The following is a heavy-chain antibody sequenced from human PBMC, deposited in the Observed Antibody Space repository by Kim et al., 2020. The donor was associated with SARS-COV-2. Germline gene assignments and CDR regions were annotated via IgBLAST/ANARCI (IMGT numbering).Heavy chain of an antibody. CDR2: IYYSGST. CDR3: AASGFLEWLGYHYYYMDV. V-gene: IGHV4-59*01. D-gene: IGHD3-3*01. J-gene: IGHJ6*03. CDR1: GGSINSYY. Sequence: SETLSLTCTVSGGSINSYYWSWIRQPPGKGLEWIGYIYYSGSTNYNPSLKSRVTISVDTSKNQFSLKLSSVTAADTAVYYCAASGFLEWLGYHYYYMDVWGKGTTVTVSS.